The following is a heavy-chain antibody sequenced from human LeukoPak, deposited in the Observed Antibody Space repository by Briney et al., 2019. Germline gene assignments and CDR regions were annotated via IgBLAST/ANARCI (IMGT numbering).Heavy chain of an antibody. CDR3: ARAENWEEDDY. CDR1: GGTFSSYA. V-gene: IGHV1-2*02. J-gene: IGHJ4*02. Sequence: ASVKVSCKASGGTFSSYAISWVRQAPGQGLEWMGWINPNSGGTNYAQKFQGRVTMTRDTSISTAYMELSRLRSDDTAVYYCARAENWEEDDYWGQGTLVTVSS. D-gene: IGHD7-27*01. CDR2: INPNSGGT.